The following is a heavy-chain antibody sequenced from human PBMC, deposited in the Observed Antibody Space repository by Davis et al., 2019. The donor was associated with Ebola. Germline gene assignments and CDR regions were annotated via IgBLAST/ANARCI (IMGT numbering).Heavy chain of an antibody. V-gene: IGHV4-30-2*01. CDR2: IYHSGST. J-gene: IGHJ5*02. Sequence: SETLSLTCAVSGGSIGSGDYSWSWIRQPPGKGLEWIGYIYHSGSTNYNPSLKSRVTISVDRSKNQFSLKLTSVTAADTAVYYCARLNLVGKYQLQNRWFDPWGQGTLVTVSS. CDR1: GGSIGSGDYS. D-gene: IGHD2-2*01. CDR3: ARLNLVGKYQLQNRWFDP.